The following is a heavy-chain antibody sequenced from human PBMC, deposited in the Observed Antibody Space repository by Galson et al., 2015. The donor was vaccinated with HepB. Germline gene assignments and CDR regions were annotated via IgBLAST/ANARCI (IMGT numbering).Heavy chain of an antibody. CDR1: GYTLTNYH. D-gene: IGHD2-15*01. CDR3: ARGTPDTYYLDY. Sequence: SVKVSCKASGYTLTNYHFHWVRQAPGQGPEWMGKIFAGGGSTRYAERFQGRVTLTRDSSTSTIYMEVSSLRSDATAVYYCARGTPDTYYLDYWGQGTLVTVSS. J-gene: IGHJ4*02. V-gene: IGHV1-46*01. CDR2: IFAGGGST.